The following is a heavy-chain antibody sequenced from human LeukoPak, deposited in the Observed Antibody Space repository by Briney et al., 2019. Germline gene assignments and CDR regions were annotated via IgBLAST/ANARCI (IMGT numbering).Heavy chain of an antibody. D-gene: IGHD3-22*01. J-gene: IGHJ4*02. Sequence: SQTLSLTCAVSGGSISSGGYSWSWIRQPPGKGLEWIGYIYHSGSTYYNPSLKSRVIISVDTSKNQFSLKLSSVTAADTAVYYCARPYYSDSSGYYYDYWGQGTLVTVSS. CDR3: ARPYYSDSSGYYYDY. CDR1: GGSISSGGYS. CDR2: IYHSGST. V-gene: IGHV4-30-2*02.